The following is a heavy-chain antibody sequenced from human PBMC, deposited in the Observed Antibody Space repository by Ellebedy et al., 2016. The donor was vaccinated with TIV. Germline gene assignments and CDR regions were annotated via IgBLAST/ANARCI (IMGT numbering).Heavy chain of an antibody. V-gene: IGHV5-51*01. CDR1: GYSFTSYW. J-gene: IGHJ5*02. CDR3: AGGGGIEQWLSPGWFDP. D-gene: IGHD6-19*01. Sequence: GGSLRLSXQGSGYSFTSYWIGWVRQMPGKGLEWMGIIYPGDSDTRYSPSFQGQVTISADKSISTAYLQWSSLKASDTAMYYCAGGGGIEQWLSPGWFDPWGQGTLVTVSS. CDR2: IYPGDSDT.